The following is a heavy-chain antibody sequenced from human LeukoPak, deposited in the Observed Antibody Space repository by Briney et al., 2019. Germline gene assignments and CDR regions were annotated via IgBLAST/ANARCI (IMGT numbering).Heavy chain of an antibody. V-gene: IGHV4-34*01. J-gene: IGHJ4*02. CDR1: GGPFSGYY. CDR2: INHSGST. CDR3: ARRYYYGSGSYRAFDY. Sequence: SETLSLTCAVYGGPFSGYYWSWIRQPPGKGLEWIGEINHSGSTNYNPSLKSRVTISVDTSKNQFSLKLSSVTAADTAVYYCARRYYYGSGSYRAFDYWGQGTLVTVSS. D-gene: IGHD3-10*01.